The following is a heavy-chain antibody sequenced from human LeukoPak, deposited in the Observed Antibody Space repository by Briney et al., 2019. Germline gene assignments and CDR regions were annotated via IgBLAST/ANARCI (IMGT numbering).Heavy chain of an antibody. CDR1: EFTFSSYV. Sequence: GGSLRLSCAASEFTFSSYVMNWVRQAPGKGLEWVSSISSNSYEIYYADSVRGRFTISRDNANNSLYLQMNSLRAEDTAVYYCVRDGGSAWYINRDEAFDIWGQGTMVTVSS. D-gene: IGHD6-19*01. CDR3: VRDGGSAWYINRDEAFDI. V-gene: IGHV3-21*01. J-gene: IGHJ3*02. CDR2: ISSNSYEI.